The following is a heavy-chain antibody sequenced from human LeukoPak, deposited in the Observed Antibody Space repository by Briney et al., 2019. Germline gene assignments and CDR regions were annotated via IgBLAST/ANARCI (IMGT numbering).Heavy chain of an antibody. J-gene: IGHJ3*02. CDR2: INPNSGGT. CDR3: ARGRLAVAGALDVFDI. Sequence: EASVKVSCKASGYTFTGYYMHWVRQAPGQGLEWMGWINPNSGGTNYAQKFQGWVTMTRDTSISTAYMELSRLRSDDTAVYYCARGRLAVAGALDVFDIWGQGTMVTVSS. CDR1: GYTFTGYY. V-gene: IGHV1-2*04. D-gene: IGHD6-19*01.